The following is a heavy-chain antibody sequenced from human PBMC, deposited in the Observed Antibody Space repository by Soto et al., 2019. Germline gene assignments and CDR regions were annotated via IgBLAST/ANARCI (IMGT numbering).Heavy chain of an antibody. CDR2: ISAYNGNT. V-gene: IGHV1-18*01. Sequence: ASVKVSCKASGYTFTSYGISWVRQAPGQGLEWMGWISAYNGNTNYAQKLQGRVTMTTDTSTSTAYMELRSLRSDDTAVYYCARTRSKYYYCYYMDVWGKGTTVTVSS. CDR1: GYTFTSYG. J-gene: IGHJ6*03. D-gene: IGHD4-4*01. CDR3: ARTRSKYYYCYYMDV.